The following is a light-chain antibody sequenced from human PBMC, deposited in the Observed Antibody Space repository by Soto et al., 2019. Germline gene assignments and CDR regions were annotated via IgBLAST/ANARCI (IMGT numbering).Light chain of an antibody. V-gene: IGKV1-39*01. CDR3: QSNYILPWT. J-gene: IGKJ1*01. Sequence: DIQVTHSPPSLSASVGDRVTITCRARQYIGNYLNWYQHKPGKAPQLLIYSASTLQIGVPSRFSGSVSGTDFTLTITTLQPDDFASYYCQSNYILPWTFGQGTKVETK. CDR1: QYIGNY. CDR2: SAS.